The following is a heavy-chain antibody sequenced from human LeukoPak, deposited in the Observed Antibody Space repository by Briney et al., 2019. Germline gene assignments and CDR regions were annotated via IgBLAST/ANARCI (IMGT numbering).Heavy chain of an antibody. CDR1: GITFSSYG. CDR3: ARDLGYCSGGSCYTVFDY. CDR2: MRYDGSNR. D-gene: IGHD2-15*01. V-gene: IGHV3-30*02. J-gene: IGHJ4*02. Sequence: GGSLRLSCAASGITFSSYGMHWVRQAPGKGLEWVAFMRYDGSNRYYADSVKGRFTIYRDNSKNTLYLQMNSLRAEDTAVYYCARDLGYCSGGSCYTVFDYWGQGTLVTVSS.